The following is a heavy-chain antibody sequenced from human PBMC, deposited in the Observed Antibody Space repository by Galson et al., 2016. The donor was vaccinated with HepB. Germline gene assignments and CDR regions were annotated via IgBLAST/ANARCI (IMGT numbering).Heavy chain of an antibody. Sequence: SETLSLTCTVSGASINTFFWNWIRQPPGKGLEWIGEIHPSGSTNSNPSLKSRVTISVDRSRKQFYLRLYSVTAADTAVYYCARALAVNGAFDIWGQGTMVTVSS. D-gene: IGHD4-17*01. CDR1: GASINTFF. V-gene: IGHV4-59*12. CDR2: IHPSGST. J-gene: IGHJ3*02. CDR3: ARALAVNGAFDI.